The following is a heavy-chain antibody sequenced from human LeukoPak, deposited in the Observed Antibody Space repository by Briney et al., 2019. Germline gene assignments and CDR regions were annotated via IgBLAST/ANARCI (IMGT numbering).Heavy chain of an antibody. J-gene: IGHJ2*01. CDR2: ISGSGGST. Sequence: GGSLRLSCAASGFTFSSYAMSWVRQAPGKGLEWVSAISGSGGSTYYADSVKGRFTISRDNSKNTLYLQMNSLRAEDTAVYYCAKTLLIWGFAYWYFDLWGRGTLVTVSS. CDR1: GFTFSSYA. V-gene: IGHV3-23*01. CDR3: AKTLLIWGFAYWYFDL. D-gene: IGHD3-16*01.